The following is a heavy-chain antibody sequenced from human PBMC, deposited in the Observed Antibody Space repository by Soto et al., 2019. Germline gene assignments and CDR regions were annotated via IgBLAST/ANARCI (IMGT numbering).Heavy chain of an antibody. CDR1: GDAISRHY. J-gene: IGHJ2*01. CDR3: VRNYGGNSQFFDL. Sequence: QVQLQESGPGLVKPSETLSLNCSVSGDAISRHYWSWIRQSPGKGLEWLGYFFPTGPALYNPSLRSRVTMSVDTSKNQFSLKLTSVIPADTAVYFCVRNYGGNSQFFDLWGRGTLVTVSS. V-gene: IGHV4-59*11. D-gene: IGHD4-17*01. CDR2: FFPTGPA.